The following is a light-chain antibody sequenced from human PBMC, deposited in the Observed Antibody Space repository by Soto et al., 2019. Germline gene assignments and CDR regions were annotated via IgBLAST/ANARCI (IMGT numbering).Light chain of an antibody. CDR1: SSDIGGYNY. CDR2: DNN. CDR3: GTWDSSLTTGM. J-gene: IGLJ3*02. Sequence: QSVLTQPASVSGSPGQSITISCTGTSSDIGGYNYVSWYQQHPGKAPKLLIYDNNKRPSGIPDRFSGSKSDTSATLGITGLQTGDEGDYYCGTWDSSLTTGMFGGGTQLTVL. V-gene: IGLV1-51*01.